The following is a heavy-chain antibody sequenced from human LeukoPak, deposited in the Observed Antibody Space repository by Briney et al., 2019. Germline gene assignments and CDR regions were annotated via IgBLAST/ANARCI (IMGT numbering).Heavy chain of an antibody. D-gene: IGHD5-18*01. CDR3: ARVGYSYGYYYFDY. CDR1: GYTFTSYD. Sequence: ASVKVSCKASGYTFTSYDINWVRQATGQGLEWMGWMNPNSGNTGYAQKFQGRVTMTRNTSISTAYMELSSLRPEDTAVYYCARVGYSYGYYYFDYWGQGTLVTVSS. J-gene: IGHJ4*02. CDR2: MNPNSGNT. V-gene: IGHV1-8*01.